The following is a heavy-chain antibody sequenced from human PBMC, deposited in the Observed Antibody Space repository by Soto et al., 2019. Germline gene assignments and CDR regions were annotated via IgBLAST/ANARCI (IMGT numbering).Heavy chain of an antibody. Sequence: QVQLVESGGGVVQPGRSLRLSCAASGFTFSSYAMHWVRQAPGKGLEWVAVISYDGSNKYYADSVKGRFTISRDNSKNTLYLQMNSLRAEDTAVYYCAREGTSGWDIDYWGQGTLVTVSS. CDR1: GFTFSSYA. J-gene: IGHJ4*02. CDR3: AREGTSGWDIDY. D-gene: IGHD6-19*01. CDR2: ISYDGSNK. V-gene: IGHV3-30-3*01.